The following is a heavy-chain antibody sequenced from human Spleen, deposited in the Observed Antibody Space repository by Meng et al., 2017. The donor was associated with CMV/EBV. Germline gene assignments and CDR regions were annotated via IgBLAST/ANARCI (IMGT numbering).Heavy chain of an antibody. J-gene: IGHJ4*02. Sequence: GESLKISCAASGFTFDDYAMHWVRQVPGKGLVWVSHINKDGIKTSYAEFVKGRFTISRDIAKNTLFLQMDGLRAEDTAVYYCARDRGFLEWSLDYWGQGALVTVSS. CDR1: GFTFDDYA. V-gene: IGHV3-74*01. D-gene: IGHD3-3*01. CDR2: INKDGIKT. CDR3: ARDRGFLEWSLDY.